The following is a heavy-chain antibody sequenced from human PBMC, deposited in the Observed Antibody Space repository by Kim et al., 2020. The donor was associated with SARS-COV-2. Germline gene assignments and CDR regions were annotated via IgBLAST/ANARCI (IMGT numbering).Heavy chain of an antibody. CDR3: ARDGILSYTSSWDY. CDR1: GFTFRTYW. J-gene: IGHJ4*02. CDR2: IKEDGRVK. D-gene: IGHD6-13*01. Sequence: GGSLRLSCAASGFTFRTYWMSWIRQAPGKGLEWVANIKEDGRVKQYVASVKGRFTISRDNAKNSLYLQLNSLRADDTAVYYCARDGILSYTSSWDYWGQGSLLTVSS. V-gene: IGHV3-7*03.